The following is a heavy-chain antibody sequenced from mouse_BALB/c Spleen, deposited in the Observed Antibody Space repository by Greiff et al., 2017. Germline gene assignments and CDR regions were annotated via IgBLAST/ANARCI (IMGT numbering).Heavy chain of an antibody. J-gene: IGHJ1*01. CDR3: ARGVPYFDV. CDR1: GYTFTSYW. D-gene: IGHD5-1*01. CDR2: INPSNGRT. Sequence: QVQLQQPGAELVKPGASVKLSCKASGYTFTSYWMHWVKQRPGQGLEWIGEINPSNGRTNYNEKFKSKATLTVDKSSSTAYMQLSSLTSEDSAVYYCARGVPYFDVWGAGATVTVSS. V-gene: IGHV1S81*02.